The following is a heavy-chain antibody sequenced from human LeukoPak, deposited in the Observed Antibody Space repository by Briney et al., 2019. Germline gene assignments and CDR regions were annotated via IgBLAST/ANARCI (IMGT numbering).Heavy chain of an antibody. CDR2: INGDGTNT. CDR1: GFSFSRYW. V-gene: IGHV3-74*01. D-gene: IGHD4-17*01. CDR3: ARDSCEAYGDYLPY. J-gene: IGHJ4*02. Sequence: GGSLRLSCAASGFSFSRYWIHWVRQAPGKGLVWVSRINGDGTNTAYADSVKGRLTISRDNAKNTVYLQMNSLTEEDTAVYYCARDSCEAYGDYLPYWGQGNLVIVSS.